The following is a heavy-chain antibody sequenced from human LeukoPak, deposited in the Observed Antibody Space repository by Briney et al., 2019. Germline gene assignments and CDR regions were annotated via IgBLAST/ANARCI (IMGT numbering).Heavy chain of an antibody. D-gene: IGHD5-18*01. CDR2: ISYDGSNK. Sequence: GGSLRLSCAASGFTFSSYGMHWVRQAPGKGLEWVAVISYDGSNKYYADSVKGRFTISRDNSKNTLYLQMNSLRAEDTAVYYCAKGIRGYSYGSFDYWGQGTLVTVSS. V-gene: IGHV3-30*18. CDR3: AKGIRGYSYGSFDY. CDR1: GFTFSSYG. J-gene: IGHJ4*02.